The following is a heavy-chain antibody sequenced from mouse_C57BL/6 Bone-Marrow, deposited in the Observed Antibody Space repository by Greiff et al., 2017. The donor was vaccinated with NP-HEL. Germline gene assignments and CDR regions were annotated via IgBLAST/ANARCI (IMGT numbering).Heavy chain of an antibody. Sequence: QVQLQQSGAELARPGASVKLSCKASGYTFTSYGISWVKQRTGQGLEWIGEIYPRSGNTYYNEKFKGKATLTADKSSSTAYMELRSPTSEDSAVYFCARNGSNYWYFDVWGTGTTVTVSS. D-gene: IGHD1-1*01. CDR2: IYPRSGNT. CDR3: ARNGSNYWYFDV. V-gene: IGHV1-81*01. CDR1: GYTFTSYG. J-gene: IGHJ1*03.